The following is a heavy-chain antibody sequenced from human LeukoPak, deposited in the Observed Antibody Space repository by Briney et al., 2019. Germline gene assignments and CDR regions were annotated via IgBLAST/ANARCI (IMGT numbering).Heavy chain of an antibody. CDR2: IYPGDSDT. Sequence: GESLKISCKGSGYSFTSYWIGWVRQMPGKGLEWMGIIYPGDSDTRYSPSFHGQVTISADKSISTAYLQWSSLKASDTAMYYCARPRRRCSSTSCYNYFDYWGQGTLVTVSS. V-gene: IGHV5-51*01. J-gene: IGHJ4*02. CDR3: ARPRRRCSSTSCYNYFDY. CDR1: GYSFTSYW. D-gene: IGHD2-2*02.